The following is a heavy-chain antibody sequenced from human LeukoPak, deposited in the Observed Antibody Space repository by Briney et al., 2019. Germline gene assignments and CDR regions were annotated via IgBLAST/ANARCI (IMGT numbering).Heavy chain of an antibody. J-gene: IGHJ3*02. Sequence: GGSLRLSCAASGFTFSSYEMNWVRQAPGKGLEWVSYISSSGSTIYYADSVKGRFTISRDNAKNSLYLQMNSLRAEDTAVYYCTRHDAYCGGDCYSFDIWGQGTMVTVSS. D-gene: IGHD2-21*02. V-gene: IGHV3-48*03. CDR3: TRHDAYCGGDCYSFDI. CDR2: ISSSGSTI. CDR1: GFTFSSYE.